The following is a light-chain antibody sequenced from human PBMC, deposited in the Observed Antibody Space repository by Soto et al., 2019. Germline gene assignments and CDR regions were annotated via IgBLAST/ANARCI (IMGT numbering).Light chain of an antibody. V-gene: IGKV3-15*01. CDR2: HAS. CDR3: QQYNNWWT. Sequence: EVVMTQSPATLSVSPGERATLSCRASQSVSNNLAWFQQKPGQAPRLLIYHASTRATGIPARFSGSGSGTEFTLIISSLQSEDFAVYYGQQYNNWWTFGQGTKV. CDR1: QSVSNN. J-gene: IGKJ1*01.